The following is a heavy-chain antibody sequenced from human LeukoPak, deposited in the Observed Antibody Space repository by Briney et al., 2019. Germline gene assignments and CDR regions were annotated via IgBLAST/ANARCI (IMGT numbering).Heavy chain of an antibody. CDR2: ISSSGSTI. D-gene: IGHD3-3*01. J-gene: IGHJ3*02. CDR1: GFTFSDYY. CDR3: ARRFDFWSGYSSGAFDI. Sequence: GGSLRLSCAASGFTFSDYYMSWIRQAPGKGLEWVSYISSSGSTIYYADSVKGRFTISRDNAKNSLYLQMNSLRAEDTAVYYCARRFDFWSGYSSGAFDIWGQGTMVTVSS. V-gene: IGHV3-11*04.